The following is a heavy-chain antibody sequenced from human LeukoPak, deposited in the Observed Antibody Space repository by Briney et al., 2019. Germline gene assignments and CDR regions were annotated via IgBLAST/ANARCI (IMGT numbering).Heavy chain of an antibody. CDR3: ARAITAAQYFFDY. V-gene: IGHV3-21*01. CDR2: ISSSSTYI. D-gene: IGHD1-20*01. J-gene: IGHJ4*02. CDR1: GFTFSSYS. Sequence: PGGSLRLSCAGSGFTFSSYSMNWVRQAPGKGLEWVASISSSSTYIYYADSVKGRSTISRDNAKKSLDLQLNGLRAEDTAVYYCARAITAAQYFFDYWGQGTQVTVSS.